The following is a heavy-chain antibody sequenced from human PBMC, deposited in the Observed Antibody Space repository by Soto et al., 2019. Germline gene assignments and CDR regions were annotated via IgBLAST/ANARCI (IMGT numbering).Heavy chain of an antibody. D-gene: IGHD6-6*01. CDR1: GFTFTSSA. CDR3: ARVGVAYSSSRIRGDYYYYYMDV. CDR2: IVVGSGNT. J-gene: IGHJ6*03. Sequence: ASVKVSCKASGFTFTSSAVQWVRQARGQRLEWIGWIVVGSGNTNYAQKFQERVTITRDMSTSTAYMELSSLRSEDTAVYYCARVGVAYSSSRIRGDYYYYYMDVWGKGTTVTVSS. V-gene: IGHV1-58*01.